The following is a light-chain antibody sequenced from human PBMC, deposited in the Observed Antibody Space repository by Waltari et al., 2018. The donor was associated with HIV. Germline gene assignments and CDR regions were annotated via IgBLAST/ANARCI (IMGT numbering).Light chain of an antibody. CDR3: YSTDSSGNPV. CDR1: SGHSNYA. J-gene: IGLJ2*01. CDR2: LNSDGSH. Sequence: QLVLTQSPSASASLGASVKLTCTLTSGHSNYAIAWHQQQPEKGPRYLMNLNSDGSHNKGDGIPDRFSGSSSGAERYLTISSLQSEDEADYYCYSTDSSGNPVFGGGTKLTVL. V-gene: IGLV4-69*01.